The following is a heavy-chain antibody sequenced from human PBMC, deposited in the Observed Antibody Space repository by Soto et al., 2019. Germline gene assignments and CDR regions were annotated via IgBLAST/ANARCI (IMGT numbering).Heavy chain of an antibody. CDR1: RFTFSNYG. J-gene: IGHJ4*02. CDR2: ISYDGTKQ. CDR3: AKVNYYDSSGLYYFDS. V-gene: IGHV3-30*18. Sequence: QVQLVESGGGVVQPGRSLRLSCAASRFTFSNYGMYWVRQAPGKGLEWVAVISYDGTKQYYSDSVKGRFTISIDNPRNTLYLQMNSLRAEDTAVYYCAKVNYYDSSGLYYFDSWGQGTLVSVSS. D-gene: IGHD3-22*01.